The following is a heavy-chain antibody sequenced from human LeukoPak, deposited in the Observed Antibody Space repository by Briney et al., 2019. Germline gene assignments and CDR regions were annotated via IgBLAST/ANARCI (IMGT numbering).Heavy chain of an antibody. V-gene: IGHV3-48*01. Sequence: GRSLRLSCGASGLADNTYDMHWVRHPPAGGPQWIAYFGSSGTIYYAGSVRGRFTISRDSAKNSLYLQMDGLRVDDTAIYFCAGYGVYPYWGQGTPVTVSS. J-gene: IGHJ4*02. CDR1: GLADNTYD. CDR2: FGSSGTI. CDR3: AGYGVYPY. D-gene: IGHD5/OR15-5a*01.